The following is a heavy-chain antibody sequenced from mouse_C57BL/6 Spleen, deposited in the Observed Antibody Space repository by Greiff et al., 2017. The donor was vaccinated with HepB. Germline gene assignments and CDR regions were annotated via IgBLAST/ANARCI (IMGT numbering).Heavy chain of an antibody. J-gene: IGHJ3*01. V-gene: IGHV1-7*01. D-gene: IGHD3-2*02. CDR3: ARTLLDSSGYSWFAY. Sequence: VQLQQSGAELAKPGASVKLSCKASGYTFTSYWMHWVKQRPGQGLEWIGYINPSSGYTKYNQKFKDKATLTADKSSSTAYMQLSSLTYEDSAVYYCARTLLDSSGYSWFAYWGQGTLVTVSA. CDR2: INPSSGYT. CDR1: GYTFTSYW.